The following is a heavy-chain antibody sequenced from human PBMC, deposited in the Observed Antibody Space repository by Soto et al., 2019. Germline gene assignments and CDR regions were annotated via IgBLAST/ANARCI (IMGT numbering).Heavy chain of an antibody. CDR1: GYTFTGYY. CDR3: SRGSQGDGYNFGSFVGEYYFDY. V-gene: IGHV1-2*04. CDR2: INPNSGGT. D-gene: IGHD5-12*01. J-gene: IGHJ4*02. Sequence: ASVKVSCKASGYTFTGYYMHWVRQAPGQGHEWMGWINPNSGGTNYAQKFQGWVTMTRDTSISTAYMELSRLRSDDTAVYYCSRGSQGDGYNFGSFVGEYYFDYWGQGTLVTVSS.